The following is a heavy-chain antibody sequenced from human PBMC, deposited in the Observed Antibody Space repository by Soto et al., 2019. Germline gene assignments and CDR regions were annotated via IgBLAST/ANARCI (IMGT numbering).Heavy chain of an antibody. CDR2: ISGSGGST. J-gene: IGHJ1*01. D-gene: IGHD2-2*01. V-gene: IGHV3-23*01. Sequence: EVQLLESGGGLVQPGGSLRLSCAASGFTFSSYAMSWVRQAPGKGLEWVSAISGSGGSTYYADSVKGRFTISRDTSKNALYLQMTSLRAEDTAVYHCEKAPDYQHFQHWGQGTLVTVSS. CDR1: GFTFSSYA. CDR3: EKAPDYQHFQH.